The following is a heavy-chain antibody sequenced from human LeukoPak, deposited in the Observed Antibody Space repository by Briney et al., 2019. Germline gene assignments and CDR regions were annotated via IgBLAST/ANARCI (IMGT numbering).Heavy chain of an antibody. CDR2: IYTSGST. J-gene: IGHJ5*02. D-gene: IGHD3-10*02. CDR3: AREMPSRRITMSNNWFDP. CDR1: GGSISSYY. Sequence: PSETLSLTCTVSGGSISSYYWSWIRQPAGKGLEWIGRIYTSGSTNYNPSLKSRVTMSVDTSKNQFSLKLSSVTAADTAVYYCAREMPSRRITMSNNWFDPWGQGTLVTVSS. V-gene: IGHV4-4*07.